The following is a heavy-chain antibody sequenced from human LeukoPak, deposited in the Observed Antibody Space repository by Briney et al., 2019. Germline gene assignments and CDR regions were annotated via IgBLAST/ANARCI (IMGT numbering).Heavy chain of an antibody. CDR1: GFTFSSYA. CDR3: ARNTICSGYYKTDAFDI. CDR2: ISGSGGST. D-gene: IGHD3-22*01. V-gene: IGHV3-23*01. Sequence: GGSLRLSCAASGFTFSSYAMSWVRQAPGKGLEWVSAISGSGGSTYYADSVKGRFTISRDNSKNTLYLQMNSLRAEDTAVYYCARNTICSGYYKTDAFDIWGQGTMVTVSS. J-gene: IGHJ3*02.